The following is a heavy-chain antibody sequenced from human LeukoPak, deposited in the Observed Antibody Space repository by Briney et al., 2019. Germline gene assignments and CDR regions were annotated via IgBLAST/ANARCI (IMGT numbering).Heavy chain of an antibody. J-gene: IGHJ4*02. CDR2: IIPIFGTA. CDR1: GGTFSSYA. CDR3: ARGLSGNYYFDY. V-gene: IGHV1-69*13. Sequence: SVKVSCKASGGTFSSYAISWVRQAPGQGLEWMGGIIPIFGTANYAQKFQGRVTITADESTSTAYMELSSLRSEDTAVYYCARGLSGNYYFDYWGQGTLVTVSS. D-gene: IGHD3-10*01.